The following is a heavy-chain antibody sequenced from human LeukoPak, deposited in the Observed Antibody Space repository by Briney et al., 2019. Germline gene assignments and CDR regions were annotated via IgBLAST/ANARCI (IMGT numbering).Heavy chain of an antibody. Sequence: GSLRLSCAASGFTFSSYAMHWVRQAPGKGLEWAAVISYDGSNKYYADSVKGRFTISRDNSKSTLYLQMNSPRAEDTAVYYCARAYYDFWSGYYLYYYYGMDVWGQGTTVTVSS. CDR2: ISYDGSNK. D-gene: IGHD3-3*01. J-gene: IGHJ6*02. CDR1: GFTFSSYA. V-gene: IGHV3-30*04. CDR3: ARAYYDFWSGYYLYYYYGMDV.